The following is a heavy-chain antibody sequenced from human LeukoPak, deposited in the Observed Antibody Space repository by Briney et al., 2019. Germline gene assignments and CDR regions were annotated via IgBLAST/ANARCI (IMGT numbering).Heavy chain of an antibody. J-gene: IGHJ4*02. CDR1: GYTFTGYY. D-gene: IGHD3-16*01. CDR2: LNPKSGDT. Sequence: GASVKVSCKASGYTFTGYYMHWVRQAPGQGLEWMGWLNPKSGDTHYAQKFLGRVTLTRDTSTTIVYMELRWLTSDDTAVYYCSRGSGISFGGIDYWGQGTLVTVSS. CDR3: SRGSGISFGGIDY. V-gene: IGHV1-2*02.